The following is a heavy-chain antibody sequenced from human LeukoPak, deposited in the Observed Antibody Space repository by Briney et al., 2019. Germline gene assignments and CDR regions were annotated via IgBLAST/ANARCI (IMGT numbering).Heavy chain of an antibody. CDR3: AKDRYSGLNTIDY. Sequence: PGGSLRLSCAASEFTFSTYGMHWVRQAPGKGLEWVAVISYDGSYKFYADSVKGRFTISRDNSKSTLYLQMNSLRAEDTAVYYCAKDRYSGLNTIDYWGQGTLVTVSP. J-gene: IGHJ4*02. D-gene: IGHD6-13*01. CDR2: ISYDGSYK. V-gene: IGHV3-30*18. CDR1: EFTFSTYG.